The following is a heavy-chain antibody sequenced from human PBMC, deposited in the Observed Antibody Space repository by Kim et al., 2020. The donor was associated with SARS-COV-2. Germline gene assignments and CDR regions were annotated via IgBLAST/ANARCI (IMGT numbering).Heavy chain of an antibody. J-gene: IGHJ4*02. CDR3: AKDYRAVASGLLLNPFDY. CDR2: ISWNSGSI. CDR1: GFTFGDYA. D-gene: IGHD6-19*01. Sequence: GGSLRLSCAASGFTFGDYAMHWVRQAPGKGLEWVSGISWNSGSIGYADSVKGRFTISRDNAKNSLYLQMNSLRAEDTALYYCAKDYRAVASGLLLNPFDYWGQGTLVTVSS. V-gene: IGHV3-9*01.